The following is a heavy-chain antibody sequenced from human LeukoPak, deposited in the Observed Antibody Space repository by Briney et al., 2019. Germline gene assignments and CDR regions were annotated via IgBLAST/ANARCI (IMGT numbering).Heavy chain of an antibody. CDR2: IFYSGST. J-gene: IGHJ5*01. CDR1: GGSISNYY. V-gene: IGHV4-59*01. CDR3: ARGGYTYGFDS. Sequence: PSETLSLTCTVSGGSISNYYWSWIRQPPGRGLEWWGYIFYSGSTIYNPSLKSRVTISLDTSKNQFSLKLSSVTAADTAMYYCARGGYTYGFDSWGQGTLATVSS. D-gene: IGHD5-18*01.